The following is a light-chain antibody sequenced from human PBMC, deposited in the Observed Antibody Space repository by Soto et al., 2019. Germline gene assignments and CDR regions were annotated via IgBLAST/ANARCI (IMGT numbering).Light chain of an antibody. CDR2: RAS. CDR1: ESINIW. Sequence: DIQMTQSPSTLSASVGDTVTITCRASESINIWLAWYQQKPGKAPKFLIYRASQLESGVPSKFSGSGSGTEFTLTISGLQPDYAATYYCQQYHRLHTVGQGTKVEIK. J-gene: IGKJ2*01. CDR3: QQYHRLHT. V-gene: IGKV1-5*03.